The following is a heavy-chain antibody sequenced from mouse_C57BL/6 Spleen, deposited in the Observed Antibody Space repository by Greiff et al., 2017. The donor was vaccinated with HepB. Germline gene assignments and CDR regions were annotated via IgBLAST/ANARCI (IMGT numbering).Heavy chain of an antibody. CDR3: ARHKTLYYSNYGVYFDY. V-gene: IGHV1-62-2*01. D-gene: IGHD2-5*01. J-gene: IGHJ2*01. Sequence: QVQLKQSGAELVKPGASVKLSCKASGYTFTEYTIHWVKQRSGQGLEWIGWFYPGSGSIKYNEKFKDKATLTADKSSSTVYMELSRLTSEDSAVYFCARHKTLYYSNYGVYFDYWGQGTTLTVSS. CDR2: FYPGSGSI. CDR1: GYTFTEYT.